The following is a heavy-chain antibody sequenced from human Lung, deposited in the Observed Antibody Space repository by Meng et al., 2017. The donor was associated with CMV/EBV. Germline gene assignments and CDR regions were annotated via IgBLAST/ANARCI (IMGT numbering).Heavy chain of an antibody. D-gene: IGHD3-3*01. CDR1: GFTVSSNC. CDR3: ARVAYDVWSGFTYYFDY. Sequence: GESLKISCAASGFTVSSNCMSWVRQAPGKGLEWVSVIYSAGSTYYADSVKSRFTISTDNSKNTLYLQMNSLSAEDTAVYYCARVAYDVWSGFTYYFDYWGQGTXVTVSS. J-gene: IGHJ4*02. CDR2: IYSAGST. V-gene: IGHV3-53*01.